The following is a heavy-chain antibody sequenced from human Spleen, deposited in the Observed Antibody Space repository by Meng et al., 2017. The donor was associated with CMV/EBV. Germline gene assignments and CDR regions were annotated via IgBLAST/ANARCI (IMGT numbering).Heavy chain of an antibody. Sequence: SETLSLTCSVSGASISSSSWSWIRQPPGKGLEWIGFFYYRGNNNYNPSLRSRVSISIDTSKNLISLKLTPVTTGDTAVYYCARDLGSFDYWGQGILVTVSS. J-gene: IGHJ4*02. CDR2: FYYRGNN. V-gene: IGHV4-59*01. CDR3: ARDLGSFDY. CDR1: GASISSSS. D-gene: IGHD3-16*01.